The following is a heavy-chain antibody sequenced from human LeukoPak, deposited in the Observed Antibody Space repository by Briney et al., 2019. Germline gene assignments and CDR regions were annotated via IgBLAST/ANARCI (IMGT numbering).Heavy chain of an antibody. J-gene: IGHJ4*02. D-gene: IGHD4/OR15-4a*01. Sequence: GGSLRLSCAASGFTFGDLWMSWVRQAPGKGLEWVANINQDGRETYYVDSMKGRLTISRDSAINSLYLQMNSLRVEDTAVYLCGCPRRGYWGQGILVTVSS. CDR3: GCPRRGY. CDR1: GFTFGDLW. CDR2: INQDGRET. V-gene: IGHV3-7*01.